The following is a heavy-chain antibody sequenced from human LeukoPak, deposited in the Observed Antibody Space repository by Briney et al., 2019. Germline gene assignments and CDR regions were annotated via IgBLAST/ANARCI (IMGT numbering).Heavy chain of an antibody. CDR1: GYTFTGYC. V-gene: IGHV1-2*02. CDR3: ARDLSGWYYFDY. Sequence: ASVKVSCKASGYTFTGYCMHWVRQAPGQGLEWMGWINPNSGGTNYAQKFQGRVTMTRDTSISTAYMELSRLRSDDTAVYYCARDLSGWYYFDYWGQGTLVTVSS. CDR2: INPNSGGT. D-gene: IGHD6-19*01. J-gene: IGHJ4*02.